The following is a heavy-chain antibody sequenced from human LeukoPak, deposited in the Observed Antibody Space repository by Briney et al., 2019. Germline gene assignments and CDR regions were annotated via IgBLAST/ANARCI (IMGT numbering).Heavy chain of an antibody. CDR3: ASDNKGSFGSGTYYPPNNWFDP. CDR2: IIPMLGTT. Sequence: SVKVSCKASGGTFRSHAFTWVRQAPGQGLEWMGGIIPMLGTTNYAQKFQGRVTITADESTRTAYMELSSLRSEDTAVYYCASDNKGSFGSGTYYPPNNWFDPWGQGTLVTVSS. J-gene: IGHJ5*02. D-gene: IGHD3-10*01. V-gene: IGHV1-69*13. CDR1: GGTFRSHA.